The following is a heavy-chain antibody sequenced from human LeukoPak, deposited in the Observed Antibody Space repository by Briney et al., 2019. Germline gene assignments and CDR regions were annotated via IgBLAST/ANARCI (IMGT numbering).Heavy chain of an antibody. CDR1: GLTISGYW. CDR3: ARGFSRVTPSL. Sequence: GGSLRLSCAASGLTISGYWMYWVRQAPGKGLVWVSRINGVGGITDYADSVKGGFTNPRDNAKNSLYLQMNSLRDEDTAVYYCARGFSRVTPSLWGRGALVTVSS. V-gene: IGHV3-74*01. J-gene: IGHJ4*02. D-gene: IGHD4-23*01. CDR2: INGVGGIT.